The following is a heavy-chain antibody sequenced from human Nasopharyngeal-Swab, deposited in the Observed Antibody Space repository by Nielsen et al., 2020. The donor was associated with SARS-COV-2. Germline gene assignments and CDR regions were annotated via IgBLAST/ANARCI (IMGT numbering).Heavy chain of an antibody. J-gene: IGHJ3*02. CDR1: GFTFSSYS. Sequence: GESLKISCAASGFTFSSYSMNWVRQAPGKGLEWVSSINSSSSYIYYADSVKGRFTISRDNAKNSLYLQMNSLRAEDTAVYYCARSQGERRAGAFDIWGQGTMVTVSS. V-gene: IGHV3-21*01. D-gene: IGHD1-1*01. CDR3: ARSQGERRAGAFDI. CDR2: INSSSSYI.